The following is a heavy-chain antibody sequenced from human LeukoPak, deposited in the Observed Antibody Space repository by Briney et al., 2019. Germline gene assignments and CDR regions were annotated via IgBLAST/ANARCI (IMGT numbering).Heavy chain of an antibody. CDR3: ARVGVGTTFGRLPVDF. J-gene: IGHJ4*02. CDR1: GYSFTSYW. V-gene: IGHV5-51*01. Sequence: GESLKISCKDSGYSFTSYWIGWVRQMPGKGLEWMGIIYPGDSDTRYSASFQGQVTISADKSISTAYLQWSSLKASDTAMYYCARVGVGTTFGRLPVDFWGQGTLVTVSS. D-gene: IGHD1-26*01. CDR2: IYPGDSDT.